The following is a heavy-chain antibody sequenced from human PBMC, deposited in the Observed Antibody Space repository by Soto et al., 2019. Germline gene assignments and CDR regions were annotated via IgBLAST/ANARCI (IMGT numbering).Heavy chain of an antibody. CDR1: GGSISSGGYY. J-gene: IGHJ4*02. V-gene: IGHV4-30-4*01. CDR2: IYYSGST. D-gene: IGHD2-8*01. Sequence: SETLSLTCTVSGGSISSGGYYWSWIRQPQGKGLEWIGYIYYSGSTYYNPSLKSRVTISVDTSKNQFSLKLSSVTAADTAVYYCARARGYCTNGVCYIDYWGQGTLVTVSS. CDR3: ARARGYCTNGVCYIDY.